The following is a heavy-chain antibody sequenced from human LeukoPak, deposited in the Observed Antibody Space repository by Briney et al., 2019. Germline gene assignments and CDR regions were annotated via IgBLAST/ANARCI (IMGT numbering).Heavy chain of an antibody. Sequence: GGSLRLSCAASGFTFSSYAMSWVRQAPGKGLEWVSAISGSGGSTYYADSVKGRFTISRDNSKNTLYLQMNSLRAEDTAVYYCAKAISLMTAVTTLDYWGQGTLVTVSS. V-gene: IGHV3-23*01. CDR3: AKAISLMTAVTTLDY. J-gene: IGHJ4*02. D-gene: IGHD4-17*01. CDR2: ISGSGGST. CDR1: GFTFSSYA.